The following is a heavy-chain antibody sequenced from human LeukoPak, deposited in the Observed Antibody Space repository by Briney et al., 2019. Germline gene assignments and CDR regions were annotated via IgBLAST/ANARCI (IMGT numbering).Heavy chain of an antibody. V-gene: IGHV1-18*01. J-gene: IGHJ4*02. CDR2: ISAYNGNT. Sequence: ASVKVSCKASGYTFTSYGIGWVRQAPGQGLEWMGWISAYNGNTNYAQKLQGRVTMTTDTSTSTAYMELRSLRSDDTAVYYCARDRRFDWLHQAEPFDYWGQGTLVTVSS. CDR3: ARDRRFDWLHQAEPFDY. CDR1: GYTFTSYG. D-gene: IGHD3-9*01.